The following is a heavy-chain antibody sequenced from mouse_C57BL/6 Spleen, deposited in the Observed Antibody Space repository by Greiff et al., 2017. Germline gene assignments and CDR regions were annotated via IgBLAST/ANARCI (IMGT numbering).Heavy chain of an antibody. CDR3: ARMRITTDYYAMDY. CDR2: INPYNGDT. CDR1: GYSFTGYF. D-gene: IGHD1-1*01. Sequence: EVQLQQSGPELVKPGDSVKISCKASGYSFTGYFMNWVMQSHGKSLEWIGRINPYNGDTFYNQKFKGKATLTVDKSSSTAHMELRSLTSEDSAVYYCARMRITTDYYAMDYWGQGTSVTVSS. V-gene: IGHV1-20*01. J-gene: IGHJ4*01.